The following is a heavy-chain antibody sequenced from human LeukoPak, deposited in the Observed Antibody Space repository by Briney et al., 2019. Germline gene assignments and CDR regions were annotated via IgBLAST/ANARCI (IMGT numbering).Heavy chain of an antibody. D-gene: IGHD3-3*01. CDR1: GGSIRSGGYS. CDR2: IYHSGST. CDR3: ARSLWSGDYYFDY. J-gene: IGHJ4*02. V-gene: IGHV4-30-2*01. Sequence: SETLSLTCAVSGGSIRSGGYSWSWIRQPPGKGLEWIGYIYHSGSTYYNPSLKSRVTISVDRSKNQFSLKLSSVTAADTAVYYCARSLWSGDYYFDYWGQGTLVTVSS.